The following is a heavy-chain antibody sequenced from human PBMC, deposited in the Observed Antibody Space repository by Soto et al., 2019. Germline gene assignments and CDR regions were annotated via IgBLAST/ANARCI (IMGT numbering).Heavy chain of an antibody. D-gene: IGHD3-10*01. V-gene: IGHV1-69*01. Sequence: QVQMVQSGAEVKKPGSSARVSCKVSGGTFSRHSISWVRQAPGQGLEWMGGIIPIFDATQYAQKFQGRLTITADESTTTFHMDLSGLSPEATAIYYCARDLTSVRGSWGQGTLVTVS. J-gene: IGHJ4*02. CDR1: GGTFSRHS. CDR3: ARDLTSVRGS. CDR2: IIPIFDAT.